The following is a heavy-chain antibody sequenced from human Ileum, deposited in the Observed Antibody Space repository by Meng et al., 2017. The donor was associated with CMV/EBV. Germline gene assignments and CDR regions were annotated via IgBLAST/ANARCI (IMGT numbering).Heavy chain of an antibody. CDR3: ASHQQFCSGGSCYSLGYYYGMDA. J-gene: IGHJ6*02. V-gene: IGHV1-8*01. CDR2: MNPNNGNT. Sequence: ASVKVSCKASAYSFSSYDINWVRQAPGQGLEWMGWMNPNNGNTGYAQKFQGRFTMTWNTSISTAYMELSSLRSEDTAIYYCASHQQFCSGGSCYSLGYYYGMDAWGQGTTVTVSS. CDR1: AYSFSSYD. D-gene: IGHD2-15*01.